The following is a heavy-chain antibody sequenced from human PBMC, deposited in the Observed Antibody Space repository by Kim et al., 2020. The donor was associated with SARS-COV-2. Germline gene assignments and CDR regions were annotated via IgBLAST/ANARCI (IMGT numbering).Heavy chain of an antibody. CDR3: ATDSSSWFRYYYYYGMDV. Sequence: LKIRVTISVDTSKNQFSLKLSSVTAADTAVYYCATDSSSWFRYYYYYGMDVWGQGTTVTVSS. V-gene: IGHV4-59*01. J-gene: IGHJ6*02. D-gene: IGHD6-13*01.